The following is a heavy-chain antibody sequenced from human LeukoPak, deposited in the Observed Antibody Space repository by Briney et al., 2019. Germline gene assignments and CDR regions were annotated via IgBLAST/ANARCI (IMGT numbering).Heavy chain of an antibody. CDR1: GGSISSYY. Sequence: PSETLSLTCTVSGGSISSYYWNWIRQPPGKGLEWIGYIYYSGSTNYNPSLKSRITISVDTSKNQFSLKLNPVTAADTAVYYCARHQGDSYYYYMDVWGKGTTVTVSS. V-gene: IGHV4-59*08. J-gene: IGHJ6*03. CDR2: IYYSGST. CDR3: ARHQGDSYYYYMDV.